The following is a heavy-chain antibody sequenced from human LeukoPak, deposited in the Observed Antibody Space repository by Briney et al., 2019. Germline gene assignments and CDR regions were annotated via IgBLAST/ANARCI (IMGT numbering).Heavy chain of an antibody. CDR1: GYTLTELS. D-gene: IGHD3-3*01. CDR2: FDPEDGET. V-gene: IGHV1-24*01. CDR3: AKPPLLEWLKLLSTFDI. J-gene: IGHJ3*02. Sequence: GASVKVSCKVSGYTLTELSMHWVRQAPGKGLEWMGGFDPEDGETIYAQKFQGRVTMTEDTSTDTAYMELSSLRSEDTAVYYCAKPPLLEWLKLLSTFDIWGQGTMVTVSS.